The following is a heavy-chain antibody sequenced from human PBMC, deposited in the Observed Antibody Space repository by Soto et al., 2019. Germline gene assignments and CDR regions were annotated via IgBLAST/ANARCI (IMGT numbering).Heavy chain of an antibody. CDR1: GFTFSRFD. J-gene: IGHJ5*02. V-gene: IGHV3-23*01. D-gene: IGHD3-3*01. CDR3: AKDQRKPAIFGVVTLS. CDR2: ISGSGQTT. Sequence: EVQLLESGGGLGQPGGSLRLSCAGPGFTFSRFDMSWVRQIPGKGLEWVSAISGSGQTTYYADSLKGRFTVSRDKSNNRLDLQINSLSAEYTAVYYCAKDQRKPAIFGVVTLSWGQGTLGTVSS.